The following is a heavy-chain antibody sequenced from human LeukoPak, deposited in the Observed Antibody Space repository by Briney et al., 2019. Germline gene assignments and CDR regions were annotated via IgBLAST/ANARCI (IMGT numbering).Heavy chain of an antibody. CDR3: ARGGGMRSWYDFDY. D-gene: IGHD6-13*01. V-gene: IGHV3-7*04. CDR1: GFTFISYA. CDR2: IKEAGSEK. Sequence: GRSLRLSCAASGFTFISYAMHWVRQAPGKGLEFMANIKEAGSEKYYVDSVKGRFTISRDNDKNLVHLQMNSLRAEDTAVYYCARGGGMRSWYDFDYWGQGTLVTVSS. J-gene: IGHJ4*02.